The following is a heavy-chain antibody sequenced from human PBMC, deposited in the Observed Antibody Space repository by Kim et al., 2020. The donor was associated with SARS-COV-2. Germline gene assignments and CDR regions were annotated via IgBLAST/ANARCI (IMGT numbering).Heavy chain of an antibody. CDR2: IIPILGIA. Sequence: SVKVSCKASGGTFSSYAISWVRQAPGQGLEWMGRIIPILGIANYAQKFQGRVTITADKSTSTAYMELSSLRSEDTAVYYCARGGLQVAGSQYDYWGQGTLVTVSS. J-gene: IGHJ4*02. CDR1: GGTFSSYA. D-gene: IGHD6-19*01. V-gene: IGHV1-69*04. CDR3: ARGGLQVAGSQYDY.